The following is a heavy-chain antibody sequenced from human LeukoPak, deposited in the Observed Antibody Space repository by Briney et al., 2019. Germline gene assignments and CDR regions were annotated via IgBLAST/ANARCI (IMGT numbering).Heavy chain of an antibody. CDR1: GFTFSSYG. V-gene: IGHV3-30*02. Sequence: GGSLRLSCAASGFTFSSYGMHWVRQAPGKGLEWVAFIRYDGSNKYYADSVKGRFTISRDNSKNTLYLQMHSLRAEDTAVYYCAKDQWEAAAGRETYYYYYMDVWGKGTTVTVSS. J-gene: IGHJ6*03. CDR2: IRYDGSNK. D-gene: IGHD6-13*01. CDR3: AKDQWEAAAGRETYYYYYMDV.